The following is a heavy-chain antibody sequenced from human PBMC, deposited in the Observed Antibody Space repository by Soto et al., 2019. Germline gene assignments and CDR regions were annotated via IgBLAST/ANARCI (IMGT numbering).Heavy chain of an antibody. J-gene: IGHJ6*02. CDR3: ARDPPPMDV. CDR2: ISAYNGNT. V-gene: IGHV1-18*01. Sequence: QVQLVQSGAEVKKPGASVKVSCKASGYTFTSYHISWVRQAPRQGLEWMGWISAYNGNTNYVRKLQGRVTMTTDTSTSTAYIELRSLSSDDTAVYYCARDPPPMDVWGQGTTVTVSS. CDR1: GYTFTSYH.